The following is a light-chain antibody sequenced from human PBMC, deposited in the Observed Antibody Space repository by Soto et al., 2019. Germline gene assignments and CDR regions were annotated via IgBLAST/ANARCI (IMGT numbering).Light chain of an antibody. CDR2: GAS. V-gene: IGKV3-20*01. CDR3: QQYGSSPLMYT. Sequence: ETVLTQSPGTLSLSTGERATLACRASQSVSSSYLAWYQQKPGQAPRLLIYGASTRSTGIPDRFSGSGSGTVVPFTIRRLESEDFSGYYCQQYGSSPLMYTFGQGTKLE. CDR1: QSVSSSY. J-gene: IGKJ2*01.